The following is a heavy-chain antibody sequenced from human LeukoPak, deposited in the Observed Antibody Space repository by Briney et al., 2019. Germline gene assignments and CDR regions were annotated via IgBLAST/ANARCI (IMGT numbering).Heavy chain of an antibody. CDR1: GYTFTSYD. D-gene: IGHD5-24*01. CDR3: ARGRGSGGDGYIRFDP. Sequence: GASVKVSCKASGYTFTSYDINWVRQATGQGLEWMGWMNPNSGNTGYAQKFQGRVTMTRNTSISTAYMELSSLRSEDTAVYYCARGRGSGGDGYIRFDPWGQGTLVTVSS. V-gene: IGHV1-8*01. J-gene: IGHJ5*02. CDR2: MNPNSGNT.